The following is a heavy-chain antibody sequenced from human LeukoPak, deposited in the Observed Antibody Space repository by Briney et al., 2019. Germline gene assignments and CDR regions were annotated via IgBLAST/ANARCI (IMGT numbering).Heavy chain of an antibody. V-gene: IGHV3-21*01. D-gene: IGHD3-10*01. J-gene: IGHJ6*02. Sequence: PGGSLRLSCAASGFTFSSYSMNWVRQAPGKGLEWVSSISSSSSYIYYADSVKGRFTISRDNAKNSLYLQMNSLRVEDTAVYYCARDFGDYGMDVWGQGTTVTVSS. CDR3: ARDFGDYGMDV. CDR1: GFTFSSYS. CDR2: ISSSSSYI.